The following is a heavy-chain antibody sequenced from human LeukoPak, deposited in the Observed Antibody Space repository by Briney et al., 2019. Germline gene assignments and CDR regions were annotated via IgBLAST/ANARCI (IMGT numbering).Heavy chain of an antibody. CDR1: GFSLSASGVG. CDR3: AHKGYSSSWYWDYFDY. CDR2: IYWDDDK. V-gene: IGHV2-5*02. Sequence: SGPTLVNPTQTLTLTCTFSGFSLSASGVGVGWIRQPPGRALEWLALIYWDDDKRYSPSLGSRLTITKDTSKNQVVLTMTNMDPVDTATYYCAHKGYSSSWYWDYFDYWGQGTLVTVSS. J-gene: IGHJ4*02. D-gene: IGHD6-13*01.